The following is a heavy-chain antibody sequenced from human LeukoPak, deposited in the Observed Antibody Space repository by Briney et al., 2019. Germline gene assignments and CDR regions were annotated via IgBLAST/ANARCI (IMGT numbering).Heavy chain of an antibody. CDR2: IKQDGSEK. V-gene: IGHV3-7*01. D-gene: IGHD1-26*01. J-gene: IGHJ3*02. CDR1: GFTFSSYW. Sequence: GGSLRLSCAASGFTFSSYWMSWVRQAPGKGREWVANIKQDGSEKYYVDSVKGRFTISRDNAKNSLYLQMNSLRAEDTAVYYCAREPSGSYSAAAVAFDIWGQGTMVTVSS. CDR3: AREPSGSYSAAAVAFDI.